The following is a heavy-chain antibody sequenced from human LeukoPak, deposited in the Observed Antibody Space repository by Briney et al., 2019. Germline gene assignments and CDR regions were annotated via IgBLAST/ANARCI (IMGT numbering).Heavy chain of an antibody. J-gene: IGHJ4*02. Sequence: SGTLSLTCTVSGGSVSSGSYYWSWIRQPPGKGLEWIGYIYYSGSTNYNPSLKSRVTISVDTSKNQFSLKLSSVTAADTAVYYCARVRYSYGYGVSGWYFDYWGQGTLVTVSS. D-gene: IGHD5-18*01. CDR1: GGSVSSGSYY. CDR3: ARVRYSYGYGVSGWYFDY. CDR2: IYYSGST. V-gene: IGHV4-61*01.